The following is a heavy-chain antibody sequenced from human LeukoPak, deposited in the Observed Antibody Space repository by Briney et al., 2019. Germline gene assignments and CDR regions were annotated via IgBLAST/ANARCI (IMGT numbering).Heavy chain of an antibody. D-gene: IGHD3-10*01. Sequence: GGSLRLSCAASGFTFSSYGMHWVRQAPGKGLEWVSFINYNGRNNYYADSVKGRFTISRDSSKNTLSLQMNSPRDEDTAVYYCAKDSPIYYIDYWGQGTLVTVSS. CDR1: GFTFSSYG. CDR3: AKDSPIYYIDY. J-gene: IGHJ4*02. V-gene: IGHV3-30*02. CDR2: INYNGRNN.